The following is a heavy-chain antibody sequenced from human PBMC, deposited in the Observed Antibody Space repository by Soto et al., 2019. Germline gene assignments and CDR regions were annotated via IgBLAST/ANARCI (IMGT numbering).Heavy chain of an antibody. Sequence: GGSLRLSCAASGFTFSSYWMHWVRQAPGRGLVWVSRINSDESSTNYADSVKGRFTISRDNAKNTLYLQMNSLRDEDTAVYYCARDRGYTYGFDFWGQGALVTVSS. D-gene: IGHD5-18*01. V-gene: IGHV3-74*01. CDR1: GFTFSSYW. CDR2: INSDESST. CDR3: ARDRGYTYGFDF. J-gene: IGHJ4*02.